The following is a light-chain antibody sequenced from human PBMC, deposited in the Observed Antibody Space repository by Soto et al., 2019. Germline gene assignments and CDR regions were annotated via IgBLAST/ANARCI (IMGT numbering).Light chain of an antibody. V-gene: IGLV2-14*01. J-gene: IGLJ1*01. CDR3: SSYTASSSYV. CDR2: MVS. CDR1: SSDVGNYNY. Sequence: QSVLTQPASVSGSPGQSITISCTGTSSDVGNYNYVSWYQQYPGRVPKLLIYMVSNRASGVSNRFSGSKSGNTASLTISGLQAEDEADYYCSSYTASSSYVFGTGTKVTVL.